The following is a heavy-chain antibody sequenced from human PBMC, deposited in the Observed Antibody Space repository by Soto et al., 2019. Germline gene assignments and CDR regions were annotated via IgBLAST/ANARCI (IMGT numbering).Heavy chain of an antibody. V-gene: IGHV1-69*12. D-gene: IGHD3-22*01. Sequence: QVQLVQSGPEVKKPGYSVRVSCKASGGTFSTYAISWVRQAPGQGLEWMGGIIPIFDTPNYAQNFQGRITITADESTRTTYMERSSLRSGDPAVYYCARGALESYKYDTTGYPFNFDYWGQGTLITVSS. J-gene: IGHJ4*02. CDR1: GGTFSTYA. CDR3: ARGALESYKYDTTGYPFNFDY. CDR2: IIPIFDTP.